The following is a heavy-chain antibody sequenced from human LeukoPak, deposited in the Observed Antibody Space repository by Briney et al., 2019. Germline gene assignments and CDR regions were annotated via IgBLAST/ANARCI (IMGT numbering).Heavy chain of an antibody. CDR1: GFIFSNYW. D-gene: IGHD3-3*01. CDR2: IKQDGSEK. Sequence: PGGSLRLSCAAPGFIFSNYWMTWVRQAPGKGLEWVADIKQDGSEKLYVKSVRGRFTISRDNAKMSLFLQMNSLRAEDTAVYYCARDNGVVHGVYYMDVWGKGTTVTVS. V-gene: IGHV3-7*01. CDR3: ARDNGVVHGVYYMDV. J-gene: IGHJ6*03.